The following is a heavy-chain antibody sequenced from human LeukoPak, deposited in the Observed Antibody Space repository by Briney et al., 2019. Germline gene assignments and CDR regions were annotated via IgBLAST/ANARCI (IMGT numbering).Heavy chain of an antibody. Sequence: GGSLRLSCAASGFTFSTYNMNWVRQAPGKGLEGVSSISGSSSYIYYADSVKGRFSISRDNAKNSLYLQMNGLRAEDTAVYYCARDLLGWELHYFDYWGQGTLVTVSS. V-gene: IGHV3-21*01. J-gene: IGHJ4*02. D-gene: IGHD1-26*01. CDR3: ARDLLGWELHYFDY. CDR2: ISGSSSYI. CDR1: GFTFSTYN.